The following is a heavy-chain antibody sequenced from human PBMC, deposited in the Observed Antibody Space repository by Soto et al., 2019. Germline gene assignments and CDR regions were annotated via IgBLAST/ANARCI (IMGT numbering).Heavy chain of an antibody. Sequence: EVQLLESGGGLVQPGGSLRLSCAASGFTFSSYAMSWVRQAPGKGLEWVSAISGSGGSTYYADSVKGRFTISRDNSKNTLYLQMNSLRAEDTAVYYCAKDHSSSVGRQGMGAFDIWGQGTMVTVSS. CDR1: GFTFSSYA. CDR3: AKDHSSSVGRQGMGAFDI. CDR2: ISGSGGST. J-gene: IGHJ3*02. V-gene: IGHV3-23*01. D-gene: IGHD6-6*01.